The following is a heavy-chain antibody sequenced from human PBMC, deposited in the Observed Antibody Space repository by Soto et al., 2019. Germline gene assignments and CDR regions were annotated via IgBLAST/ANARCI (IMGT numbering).Heavy chain of an antibody. V-gene: IGHV3-33*01. D-gene: IGHD6-19*01. Sequence: GGSLRLSCAAIGFTFRSYDMHWVGKAPGKVLEWVAVIWYDGSNKYYADSVKGRFTISRDNSKNTLYLQMNSLRAEDTAVYYCARDYSSGLENYYYYYGMDVWGQGT. J-gene: IGHJ6*02. CDR2: IWYDGSNK. CDR1: GFTFRSYD. CDR3: ARDYSSGLENYYYYYGMDV.